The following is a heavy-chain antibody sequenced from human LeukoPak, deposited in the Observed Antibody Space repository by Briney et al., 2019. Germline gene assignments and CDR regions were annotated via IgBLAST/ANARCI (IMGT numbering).Heavy chain of an antibody. D-gene: IGHD3-22*01. CDR1: GYTFTSYY. J-gene: IGHJ4*02. V-gene: IGHV1-46*01. CDR3: ASENPYYDSSLNY. CDR2: INPSGGST. Sequence: ASVKVSCKASGYTFTSYYMHWARQAPGQGLEWMGVINPSGGSTSYAQKFQGRVTMTRDMSTSTVYMELSSLRSEDTAVYYCASENPYYDSSLNYWGQGTLVTVSS.